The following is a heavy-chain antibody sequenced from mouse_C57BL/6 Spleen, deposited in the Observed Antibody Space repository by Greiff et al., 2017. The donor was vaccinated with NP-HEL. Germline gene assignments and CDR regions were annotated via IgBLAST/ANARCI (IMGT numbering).Heavy chain of an antibody. CDR3: ARGEGTGTPFDY. CDR2: ISYDGSN. Sequence: EVQLQESGPGLVKPSQSLSLTCSVTGYSITSGYYWNWIRQFPGNKLEWMGYISYDGSNNYNPSLKNRISITRDTSKNQFFLKLNSVTTEDTATYYCARGEGTGTPFDYWGQGTTLTVSS. J-gene: IGHJ2*01. D-gene: IGHD4-1*01. V-gene: IGHV3-6*01. CDR1: GYSITSGYY.